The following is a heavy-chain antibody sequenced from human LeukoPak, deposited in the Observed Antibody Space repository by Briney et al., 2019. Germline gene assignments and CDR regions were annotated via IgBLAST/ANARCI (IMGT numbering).Heavy chain of an antibody. J-gene: IGHJ1*01. CDR2: INHSGST. CDR3: ARGSRYGDYVLHPQRWYFQH. V-gene: IGHV4-34*01. Sequence: SETLSLTCAVYGGSFSGYYWSWIRQPPGKGLEWIGEINHSGSTNYNPSLKSRVTISVDTSKNQFSLKLSSVTAADTAVYYCARGSRYGDYVLHPQRWYFQHWGQGTLVTVSS. D-gene: IGHD4-17*01. CDR1: GGSFSGYY.